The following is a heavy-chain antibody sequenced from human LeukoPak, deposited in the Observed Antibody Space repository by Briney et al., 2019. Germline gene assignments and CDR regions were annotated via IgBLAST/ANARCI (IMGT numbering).Heavy chain of an antibody. CDR3: AAARPSYYDFWSGYFFNFDY. Sequence: GASVKVSCKASGYTFTSYGISWVRQAPGQGLEWIGWIVVGSGNTNYAQKFQERVTITRDMSTSTAYMELSSLRSEDTAVYYCAAARPSYYDFWSGYFFNFDYWGQGTLVTVSS. D-gene: IGHD3-3*01. V-gene: IGHV1-58*02. J-gene: IGHJ4*02. CDR2: IVVGSGNT. CDR1: GYTFTSYG.